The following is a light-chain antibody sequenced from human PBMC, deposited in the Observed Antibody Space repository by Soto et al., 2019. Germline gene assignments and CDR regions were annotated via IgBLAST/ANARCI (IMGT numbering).Light chain of an antibody. CDR2: VNSDGSH. CDR1: SGHSSYA. V-gene: IGLV4-69*01. Sequence: QLVLTQSPSASASLGASVKLTCTLDSGHSSYAIAWHQQQPEKGPRFLMKVNSDGSHNKGDGIPDRFSGSSSGAERYLTISSLQSEDEADYCCQTWGTGIRVFGGGTQLTVL. J-gene: IGLJ3*02. CDR3: QTWGTGIRV.